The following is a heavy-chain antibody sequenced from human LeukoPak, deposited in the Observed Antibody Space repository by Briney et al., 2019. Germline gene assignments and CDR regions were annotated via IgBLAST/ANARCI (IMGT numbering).Heavy chain of an antibody. CDR1: GIPFKSHG. Sequence: GSLRIPRAAPGIPFKSHGMDWVRQAPGQGPGGVAGITYDGSNKYYADSVKGRFTISRDNSKNTLYLQMNSLRAEDTAVYYCAKDGYCSSTSCHGGYYFDYWGQGTLVTVSS. J-gene: IGHJ4*02. D-gene: IGHD2-2*03. CDR3: AKDGYCSSTSCHGGYYFDY. CDR2: ITYDGSNK. V-gene: IGHV3-30*18.